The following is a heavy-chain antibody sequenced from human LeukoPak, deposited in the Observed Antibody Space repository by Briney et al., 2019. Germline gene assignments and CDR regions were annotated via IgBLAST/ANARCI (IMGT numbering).Heavy chain of an antibody. J-gene: IGHJ4*02. CDR2: IYYSGST. V-gene: IGHV4-59*01. Sequence: PSETLSLTCTVSGGSISTYYGNWIRQAPGKGLEWIGYIYYSGSTNYNPSLKSRVTMSVDTSRNQFSLKLSSVTAADTAVYYCARGTSSGWYSYDYWGQGTLVTVSS. D-gene: IGHD6-19*01. CDR3: ARGTSSGWYSYDY. CDR1: GGSISTYY.